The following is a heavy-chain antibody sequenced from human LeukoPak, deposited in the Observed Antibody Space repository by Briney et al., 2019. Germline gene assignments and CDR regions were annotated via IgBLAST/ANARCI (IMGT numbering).Heavy chain of an antibody. J-gene: IGHJ4*02. D-gene: IGHD3-22*01. V-gene: IGHV1-46*01. CDR3: ARGTYYYDSSGYYYGCYFDY. CDR1: GYTFTSYY. Sequence: ASVKVSCKASGYTFTSYYMHWVRQAPGQGLEWMGIINPSGGSTSYAQKFQGRVTMTRDTSTSTVYMELSSLRSEDTAVYYCARGTYYYDSSGYYYGCYFDYWGQGTLVTVSS. CDR2: INPSGGST.